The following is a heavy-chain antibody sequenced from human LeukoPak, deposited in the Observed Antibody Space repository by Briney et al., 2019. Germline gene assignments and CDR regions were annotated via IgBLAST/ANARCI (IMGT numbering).Heavy chain of an antibody. J-gene: IGHJ4*02. CDR1: GDNFSSYW. Sequence: GESLKISCKASGDNFSSYWIGWVRQKPGRGLEWMGITFPGDSDTRYSPSFQGQVTISADKSINTAYLQWSSLKASDTAMYYCARRGRYTTSWVAYWGQGTPVTVSS. CDR2: TFPGDSDT. CDR3: ARRGRYTTSWVAY. V-gene: IGHV5-51*01. D-gene: IGHD6-13*01.